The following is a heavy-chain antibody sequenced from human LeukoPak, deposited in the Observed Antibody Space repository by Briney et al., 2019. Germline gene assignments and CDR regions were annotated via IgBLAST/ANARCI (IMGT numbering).Heavy chain of an antibody. CDR1: GFTFSNYA. CDR2: ISGSSDTT. CDR3: AREDGDLDY. J-gene: IGHJ4*02. V-gene: IGHV3-23*01. D-gene: IGHD4-17*01. Sequence: GGSLRLSCTASGFTFSNYAVSWVRQAPGKGLEWISGISGSSDTTYYADAVKGRFTISRDNSKNTLFLQMNSLRAEDTAVYYCAREDGDLDYWGQGTLVTVSS.